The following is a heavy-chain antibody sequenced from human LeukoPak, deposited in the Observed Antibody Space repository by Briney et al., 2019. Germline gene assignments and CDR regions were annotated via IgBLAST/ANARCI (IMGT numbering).Heavy chain of an antibody. CDR1: GFTFSSYG. V-gene: IGHV3-30*18. CDR2: ISYDGSDK. CDR3: AKDHQGFNYYGSGSYSPCNFDY. J-gene: IGHJ4*02. Sequence: GGSLRLSCAASGFTFSSYGMHWVRQAPGKGLEWVAVISYDGSDKYYADSLEGRFTISRDNSKNTLYLQMNSLGAEDTAVYYCAKDHQGFNYYGSGSYSPCNFDYWGQGTLVTVSS. D-gene: IGHD3-10*01.